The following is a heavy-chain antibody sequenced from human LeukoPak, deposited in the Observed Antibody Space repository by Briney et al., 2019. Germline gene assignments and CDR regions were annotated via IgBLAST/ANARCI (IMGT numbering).Heavy chain of an antibody. V-gene: IGHV3-23*01. Sequence: PGGSLRLSCAASGFTFRNYAMSWVRQAPGKGLEWVSVISGSGGSTHYSDSVKGRFTVSRDNSKSTLYLQMNSLRAEDTAVFYCAKSPDPSNPSPDCYFDPWGQGSLVTVSS. CDR3: AKSPDPSNPSPDCYFDP. CDR1: GFTFRNYA. CDR2: ISGSGGST. J-gene: IGHJ5*02. D-gene: IGHD2-21*02.